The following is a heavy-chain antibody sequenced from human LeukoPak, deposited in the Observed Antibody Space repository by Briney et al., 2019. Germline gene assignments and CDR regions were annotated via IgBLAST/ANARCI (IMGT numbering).Heavy chain of an antibody. J-gene: IGHJ6*03. V-gene: IGHV3-33*06. CDR2: IWFDGSKK. D-gene: IGHD3-22*01. CDR3: AKEGRMIVVGNYYYMDV. Sequence: GGSLRLSCAASGFTFSSYAMHWVRQAPGKGLEWVAVIWFDGSKKYYADSVKGRFTISRDNSKKTLYLQINSLRAEDTAVYYCAKEGRMIVVGNYYYMDVWGKGTTVTVSS. CDR1: GFTFSSYA.